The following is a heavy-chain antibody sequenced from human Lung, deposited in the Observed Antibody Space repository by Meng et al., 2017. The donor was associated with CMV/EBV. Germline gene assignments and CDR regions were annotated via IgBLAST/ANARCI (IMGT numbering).Heavy chain of an antibody. V-gene: IGHV3-30*03. CDR2: ISYDGNNG. Sequence: GGSLRLSCTASRFNFNTYAMHWVRQAPGKGLEWVALISYDGNNGHYADSMKGRFTISRDNAKNTLYLEMNSLRAEDTAVYYCARDHRAGRWLQLGYYDYGGQGTXVTVSS. D-gene: IGHD5-24*01. CDR1: RFNFNTYA. J-gene: IGHJ4*02. CDR3: ARDHRAGRWLQLGYYDY.